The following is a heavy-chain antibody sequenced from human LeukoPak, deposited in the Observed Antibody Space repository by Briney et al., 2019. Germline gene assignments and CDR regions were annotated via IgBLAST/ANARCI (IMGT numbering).Heavy chain of an antibody. CDR3: AKYDYYDSSGYYGSFSDY. CDR2: IYSGGST. D-gene: IGHD3-22*01. J-gene: IGHJ4*02. V-gene: IGHV3-53*01. Sequence: GGSLRLSCAASGFTVSSNYMSWVRQAPGKGLEWVSVIYSGGSTYYADSVKGRFTISRDNSKNTLDLQMNSLRAEDTAVYYCAKYDYYDSSGYYGSFSDYWGQGTLVTVSS. CDR1: GFTVSSNY.